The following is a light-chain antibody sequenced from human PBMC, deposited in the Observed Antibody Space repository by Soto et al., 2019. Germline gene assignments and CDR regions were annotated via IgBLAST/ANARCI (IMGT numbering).Light chain of an antibody. V-gene: IGKV1-8*01. CDR1: HGISSY. J-gene: IGKJ5*01. Sequence: AIRMTQSPSSLSASTGDRVTITCRASHGISSYLAWYQQKPGKAPKLLIYAASTLQSGVPSRFSGSGSGTDFTLTISCLQSEDFATYYCQQYYSYRSITFGQGTRLEIK. CDR2: AAS. CDR3: QQYYSYRSIT.